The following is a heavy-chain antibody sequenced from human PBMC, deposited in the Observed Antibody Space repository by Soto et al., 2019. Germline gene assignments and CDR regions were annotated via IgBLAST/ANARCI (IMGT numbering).Heavy chain of an antibody. Sequence: QITLKESGPTLVKPTQTLTLTYTFSGFSLSTSGVGVGWIRQPPGKALEWLAVIYWDDDKRSSSSLKSRLTITKDTSKNQVVLTMTNMDPVDTATYYCAHHPYYGLAPYSFDYWGQGILVTVSS. V-gene: IGHV2-5*02. D-gene: IGHD3-10*01. CDR1: GFSLSTSGVG. J-gene: IGHJ4*02. CDR3: AHHPYYGLAPYSFDY. CDR2: IYWDDDK.